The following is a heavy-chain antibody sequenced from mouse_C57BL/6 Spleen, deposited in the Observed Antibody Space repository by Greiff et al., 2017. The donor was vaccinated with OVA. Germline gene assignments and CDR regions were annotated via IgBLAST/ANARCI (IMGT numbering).Heavy chain of an antibody. Sequence: QVQLKQPGTELVKPGASVKLSCKASGYTFTSYWMHWVKQRPGQGLEWIGNINPSNGGTNYNEKFKSKATLTVDKSSSTAYMQLSSLTSEDSAVYYCARGEDYYGSSMYYFDYWGQGTTLTVSS. V-gene: IGHV1-53*01. J-gene: IGHJ2*01. CDR3: ARGEDYYGSSMYYFDY. CDR2: INPSNGGT. CDR1: GYTFTSYW. D-gene: IGHD1-1*01.